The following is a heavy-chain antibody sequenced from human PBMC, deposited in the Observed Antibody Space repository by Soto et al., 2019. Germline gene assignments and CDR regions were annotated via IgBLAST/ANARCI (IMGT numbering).Heavy chain of an antibody. D-gene: IGHD3-22*01. CDR1: GGTFSSYA. J-gene: IGHJ5*02. CDR3: AREIGYYYDSSGYYFNWFDP. V-gene: IGHV1-69*13. Sequence: GASLKVSCKASGGTFSSYAISWVRQAPGQGLEWMGGIIPIFGTANYAQKFQGRVTITADESTSPAYMELSSLRSEDTAVYYCAREIGYYYDSSGYYFNWFDPWGQGTLVTVSS. CDR2: IIPIFGTA.